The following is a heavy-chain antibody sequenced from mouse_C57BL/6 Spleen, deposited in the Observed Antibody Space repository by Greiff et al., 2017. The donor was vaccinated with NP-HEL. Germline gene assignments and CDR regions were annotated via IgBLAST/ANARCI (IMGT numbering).Heavy chain of an antibody. CDR1: GYTFTSYW. D-gene: IGHD1-1*01. Sequence: QVQLQQPGAELVKPGASVKVSCKASGYTFTSYWMHWVKQRPGQGLEWIGRIHPSDSDTNYNQKFKGKATLTVDKSSSTACMQLSSLTSEDSAVYYCAIGRCDSSYDAMDYWGQGTSVTVSS. V-gene: IGHV1-74*01. J-gene: IGHJ4*01. CDR2: IHPSDSDT. CDR3: AIGRCDSSYDAMDY.